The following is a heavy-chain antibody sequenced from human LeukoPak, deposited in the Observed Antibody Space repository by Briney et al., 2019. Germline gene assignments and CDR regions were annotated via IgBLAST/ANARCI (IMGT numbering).Heavy chain of an antibody. CDR3: AKMYYYDSSGYNMGY. D-gene: IGHD3-22*01. J-gene: IGHJ4*02. V-gene: IGHV3-23*01. CDR2: ISGSGGST. Sequence: GGSLRLSCAASGFTFSSYAMSWVRHAPGKGLEWVSAISGSGGSTYYADSVKGRFTISRDNSKNTLYLQMNSLRAEDTAVYYCAKMYYYDSSGYNMGYWGQGTLVTVSS. CDR1: GFTFSSYA.